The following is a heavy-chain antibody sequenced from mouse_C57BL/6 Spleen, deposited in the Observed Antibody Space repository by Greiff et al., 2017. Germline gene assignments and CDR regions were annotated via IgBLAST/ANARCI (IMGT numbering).Heavy chain of an antibody. CDR3: TRSPMVNGYYFDD. V-gene: IGHV1-82*01. CDR1: GYAFSSSW. D-gene: IGHD2-2*01. J-gene: IGHJ2*01. Sequence: QVQLQQSGPELVKPGASVKISCKASGYAFSSSWMNWVQPRPGKGLEWLGRIYPGDGDTKYTGKFKGQATLTADKSTSTAYMQRSSLTSEDSAVYCCTRSPMVNGYYFDDWGQGTTLTVSS. CDR2: IYPGDGDT.